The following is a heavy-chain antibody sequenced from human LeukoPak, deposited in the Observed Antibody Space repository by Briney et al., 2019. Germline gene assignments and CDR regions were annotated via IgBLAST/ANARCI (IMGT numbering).Heavy chain of an antibody. CDR3: ARDHPGVGYDSSGGNDY. CDR1: GGTFSSYA. CDR2: IIPILGIA. V-gene: IGHV1-69*04. J-gene: IGHJ4*02. Sequence: VASVKVSCKASGGTFSSYAISWVRQAPGQGLEWMGRIIPILGIANYAQKFQGRVTITADKSTSTAYMELSSLRSEDTAVYYCARDHPGVGYDSSGGNDYWGQGTLVTVSS. D-gene: IGHD3-22*01.